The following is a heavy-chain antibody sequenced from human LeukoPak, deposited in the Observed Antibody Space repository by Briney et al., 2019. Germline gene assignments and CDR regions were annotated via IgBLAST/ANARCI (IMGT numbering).Heavy chain of an antibody. D-gene: IGHD3-9*01. J-gene: IGHJ3*02. CDR2: INHSGST. CDR1: GGSFSGYY. V-gene: IGHV4-34*01. CDR3: ARPSPYYDILTGYSQVGAFDI. Sequence: PSETLSLTCAVYGGSFSGYYWSWIRQPPGKGLEWIGEINHSGSTNYNPSLKSRVTISVDTSKNQFSLKLSSVTAADTAVYYCARPSPYYDILTGYSQVGAFDIWGQGTMVTVSS.